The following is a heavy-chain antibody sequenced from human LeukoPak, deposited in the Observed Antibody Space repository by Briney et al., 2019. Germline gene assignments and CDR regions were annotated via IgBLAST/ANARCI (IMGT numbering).Heavy chain of an antibody. J-gene: IGHJ4*02. Sequence: GGSLRLSCAASGFTFDDYGMSWVRQVPGKGLEWVSGINWNGGGTAYADSVKGRFTISRDNAKNSLYLQMNRLRDEDTAVYFCARANSLMFRGVITYFDSWGQGTLVTVSS. CDR1: GFTFDDYG. V-gene: IGHV3-20*04. CDR2: INWNGGGT. CDR3: ARANSLMFRGVITYFDS. D-gene: IGHD3-10*01.